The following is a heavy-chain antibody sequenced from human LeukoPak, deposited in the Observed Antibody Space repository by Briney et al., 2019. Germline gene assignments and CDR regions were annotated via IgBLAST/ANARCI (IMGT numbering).Heavy chain of an antibody. CDR1: GFTVSSSH. D-gene: IGHD6-19*01. J-gene: IGHJ4*02. CDR2: IYNSGAKI. CDR3: AKDVAPDSGWDLDY. Sequence: PGGSLRLSCAASGFTVSSSHMSWVRQAPGKGLEWVSSIYNSGAKIFYADSVKGRFTISRDSSKNMLYLQMNSLRVEDTAVYYCAKDVAPDSGWDLDYWGQGTLVTVSS. V-gene: IGHV3-53*01.